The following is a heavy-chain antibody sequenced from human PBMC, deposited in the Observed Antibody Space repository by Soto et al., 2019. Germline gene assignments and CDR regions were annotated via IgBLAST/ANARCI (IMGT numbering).Heavy chain of an antibody. CDR2: ILPDETG. V-gene: IGHV3-23*01. D-gene: IGHD2-15*01. CDR1: GFTFSTYA. CDR3: AKDRLPTSGQRFYFDS. J-gene: IGHJ4*02. Sequence: GGSLRLSCATSGFTFSTYAMTWVRQVPGRGLQWVSTILPDETGFYTVSVKGRFTISRDNYRGIVYLQMNDLWVEHAAIYYCAKDRLPTSGQRFYFDSWGQGSLVTVSS.